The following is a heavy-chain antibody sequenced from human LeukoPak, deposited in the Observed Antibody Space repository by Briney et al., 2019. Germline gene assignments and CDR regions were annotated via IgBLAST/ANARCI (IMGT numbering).Heavy chain of an antibody. CDR3: ARVSSGYEKIDY. CDR2: ISSSSSYI. D-gene: IGHD3-22*01. J-gene: IGHJ4*02. Sequence: GSLRLSCAASGFTFSSYSMNWVRQAPGKGLEWVSSISSSSSYIYYADSVKGRFTISRDNAKNSLYLQMNSLRAEDTAVYYCARVSSGYEKIDYWGQGTLVTVSS. V-gene: IGHV3-21*01. CDR1: GFTFSSYS.